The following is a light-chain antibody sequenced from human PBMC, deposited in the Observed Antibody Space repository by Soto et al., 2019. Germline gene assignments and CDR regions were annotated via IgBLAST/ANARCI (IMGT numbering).Light chain of an antibody. CDR1: QGIANY. CDR3: QNCKSAVFT. CDR2: GAT. Sequence: DIQMTQSPSSLSASVGDRVTITCRASQGIANYLAWYQQRRGKVPYLLIYGATTLQPGVPSRFSGSGSGTDFTLTISSLKPEDVATYYCQNCKSAVFTFGPGTKVDIK. J-gene: IGKJ3*01. V-gene: IGKV1-27*01.